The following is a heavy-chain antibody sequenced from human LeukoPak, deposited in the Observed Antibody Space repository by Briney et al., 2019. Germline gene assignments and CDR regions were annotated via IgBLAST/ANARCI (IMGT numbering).Heavy chain of an antibody. V-gene: IGHV4-4*07. CDR3: ARDHCSGGSCYSPGWFDP. D-gene: IGHD2-15*01. Sequence: SETLSLTCTVSGGSITSYYWSWIRQPAGKGLEWIGRIYSSGSTNYNPSLKSRVTMSVDTSKNHFSLKLTSVTAADTAVYYCARDHCSGGSCYSPGWFDPWGQGTLVTVSS. CDR2: IYSSGST. J-gene: IGHJ5*02. CDR1: GGSITSYY.